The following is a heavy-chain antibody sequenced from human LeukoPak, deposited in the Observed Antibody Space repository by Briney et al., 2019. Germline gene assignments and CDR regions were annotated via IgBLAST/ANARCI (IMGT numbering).Heavy chain of an antibody. J-gene: IGHJ3*02. CDR1: GFTFSSYS. CDR3: ARERGPYVAVTGDAFDI. V-gene: IGHV3-48*01. CDR2: ISSSSSSTI. Sequence: GGSLRLSCAASGFTFSSYSMSWVRQAPGKGLEWVSYISSSSSSTIYYADSVKGRFTISRDNAKNSLYLQMNSLRAEDTAVYYCARERGPYVAVTGDAFDIWGQGTMVTVSS. D-gene: IGHD6-19*01.